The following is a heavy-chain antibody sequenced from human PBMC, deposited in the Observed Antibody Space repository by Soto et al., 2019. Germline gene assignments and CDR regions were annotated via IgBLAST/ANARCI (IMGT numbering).Heavy chain of an antibody. Sequence: PGESLKISCQGSGYSFTSYWIGWVRQMPGKGLEWKGIIYPGDSDTRYSPSFQGQVTISADKSISTAYLQWSSLKASDTAMYYCARHPGHPSSWYGPPVVYMDVWGKGTTVTVSS. CDR3: ARHPGHPSSWYGPPVVYMDV. V-gene: IGHV5-51*01. J-gene: IGHJ6*03. CDR1: GYSFTSYW. CDR2: IYPGDSDT. D-gene: IGHD6-13*01.